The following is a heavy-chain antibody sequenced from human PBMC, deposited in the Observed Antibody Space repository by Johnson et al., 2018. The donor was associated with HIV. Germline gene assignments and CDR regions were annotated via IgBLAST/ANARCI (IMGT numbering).Heavy chain of an antibody. CDR1: GFTFSSYA. CDR3: RTDRTNWGYDAFDI. CDR2: IRYDGDNE. Sequence: QVQLVESGGGLVQPGGSLRLSCAASGFTFSSYAMSWVRQAPGKGLEWVAFIRYDGDNEYYGDSVKGRFAISRDNSKHTLYLKMNRLRADDTAVYFCRTDRTNWGYDAFDIWGQGTMVTVSS. D-gene: IGHD7-27*01. V-gene: IGHV3-30*02. J-gene: IGHJ3*02.